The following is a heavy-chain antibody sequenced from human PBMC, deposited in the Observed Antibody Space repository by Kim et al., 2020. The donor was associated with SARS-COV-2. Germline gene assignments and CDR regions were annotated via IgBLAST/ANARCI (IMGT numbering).Heavy chain of an antibody. J-gene: IGHJ6*02. CDR3: ARWGYCSSTSCSYGMDV. CDR2: MNPNSGNT. CDR1: GYTFTSYD. D-gene: IGHD2-2*01. V-gene: IGHV1-8*01. Sequence: ASVKVSCKASGYTFTSYDINWVRQATGQGLEWMGWMNPNSGNTGYAQKFQGRVTMTRNTSISTAYMELSSLRSEDTAVYYCARWGYCSSTSCSYGMDVWGQGTPVTVSS.